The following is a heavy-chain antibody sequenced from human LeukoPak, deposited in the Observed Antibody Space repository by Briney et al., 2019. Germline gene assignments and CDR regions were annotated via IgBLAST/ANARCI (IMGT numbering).Heavy chain of an antibody. Sequence: KASETLSLTCTVSGGSISCYYWSWIRQPPGKGLEWIGYIYYSGSTNYNPSLKSRVTISADTSKNQFSLKVNSVTAADTSVYYCERTDLIAFGGVSVKYYFYMDVLGKGTTVTVSS. CDR3: ERTDLIAFGGVSVKYYFYMDV. D-gene: IGHD3-16*02. J-gene: IGHJ6*03. CDR1: GGSISCYY. CDR2: IYYSGST. V-gene: IGHV4-59*01.